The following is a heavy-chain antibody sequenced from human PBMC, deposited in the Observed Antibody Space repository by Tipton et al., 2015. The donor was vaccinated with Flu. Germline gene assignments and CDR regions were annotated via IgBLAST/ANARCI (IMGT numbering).Heavy chain of an antibody. J-gene: IGHJ4*02. CDR3: AKDNYGSGKEGENGY. D-gene: IGHD3-10*01. V-gene: IGHV3-23*01. CDR2: ISGSGGST. CDR1: GFTFSSYA. Sequence: SLRLSCAASGFTFSSYAMSWVRQAPGKGLEWVSAISGSGGSTYYADSVKGRFTISRDNSKNTLYLQMNSLRAEDTAVYYCAKDNYGSGKEGENGYWGQGTLVTVSS.